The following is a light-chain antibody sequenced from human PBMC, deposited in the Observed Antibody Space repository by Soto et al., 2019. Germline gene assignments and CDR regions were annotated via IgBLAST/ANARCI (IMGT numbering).Light chain of an antibody. Sequence: EIVFTQSPGTLSLSPGERATLSCRASQSVGSTFLAWYQQKPGQAPRLLIYGVSTRATGIPDRFSGSWSGTDFTLSISRLEPEDFAVYYCGQFVSSPPRTFGQGTKVEIK. CDR3: GQFVSSPPRT. CDR2: GVS. V-gene: IGKV3-20*01. J-gene: IGKJ1*01. CDR1: QSVGSTF.